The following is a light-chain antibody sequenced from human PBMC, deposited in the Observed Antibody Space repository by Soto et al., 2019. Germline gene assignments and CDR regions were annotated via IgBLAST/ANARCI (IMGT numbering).Light chain of an antibody. Sequence: QSVLTQPPSASGTPGQRVTSSCSGSDSNIGSNHVYWYQQVPGTAPKFLIDSQDQRPSGVPDRFSGSKSGTSASLAISGLRSEDEADYYCASWEDSRTGWVFGGGTKLTVL. CDR3: ASWEDSRTGWV. CDR1: DSNIGSNH. CDR2: SQD. V-gene: IGLV1-47*02. J-gene: IGLJ3*02.